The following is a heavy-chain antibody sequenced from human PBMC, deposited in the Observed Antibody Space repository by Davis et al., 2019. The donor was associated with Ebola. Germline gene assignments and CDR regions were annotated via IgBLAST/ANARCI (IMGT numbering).Heavy chain of an antibody. J-gene: IGHJ3*02. D-gene: IGHD3-22*01. CDR2: IYPGDSET. CDR1: GYSFTSYW. Sequence: GESLKISCKGSGYSFTSYWIGWVRQMPGKGLEWMGSIYPGDSETRYSPSFQGQVTISADKSINTAYLQWSSLKASDTAMYYCARLAYYYDSSGYHRGAFDIWGQGTMVTVSS. V-gene: IGHV5-51*01. CDR3: ARLAYYYDSSGYHRGAFDI.